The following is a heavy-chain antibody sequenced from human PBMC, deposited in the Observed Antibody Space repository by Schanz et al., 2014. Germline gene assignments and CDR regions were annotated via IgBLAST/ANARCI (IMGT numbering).Heavy chain of an antibody. V-gene: IGHV4-31*11. Sequence: QLQESGSGLMKPSQTLSLTCAVSGGSISSGGDYWSWIRQHPGKGLEWIGFISYSGSTYYNPSLKRRVTISVDTTKNQFTLTLSSATAADTAVYYCARDRGHGDLPGDIWGQGTMVTVSS. CDR2: ISYSGST. CDR3: ARDRGHGDLPGDI. CDR1: GGSISSGGDY. D-gene: IGHD4-17*01. J-gene: IGHJ3*02.